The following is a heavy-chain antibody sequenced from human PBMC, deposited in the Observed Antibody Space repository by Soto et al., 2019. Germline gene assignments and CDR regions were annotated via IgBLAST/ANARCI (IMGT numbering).Heavy chain of an antibody. J-gene: IGHJ4*02. Sequence: GESLKISCAASGFTFSSYSMNWVRQAPGKGLEWVSSISSSSSYIYYADSVKGRFTISRDNAKNSLYLQMNSLRAEDTAVYYCAKAPEYYYDSSGYYPFDYWGQGTLVTVSS. CDR2: ISSSSSYI. V-gene: IGHV3-21*01. CDR3: AKAPEYYYDSSGYYPFDY. D-gene: IGHD3-22*01. CDR1: GFTFSSYS.